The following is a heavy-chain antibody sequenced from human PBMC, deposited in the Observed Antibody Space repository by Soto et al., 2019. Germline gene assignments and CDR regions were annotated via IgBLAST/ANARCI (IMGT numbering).Heavy chain of an antibody. CDR3: ARGRWFDP. Sequence: SETLSLTCTVSGGSISADYWNWIRQPPGKGLELIGYVYYTGSTNYNPSLKSRVSLSLDPSKNQFSLNLSSVTAADTAVYFCARGRWFDPWGQGTLVTVSS. V-gene: IGHV4-59*01. CDR1: GGSISADY. J-gene: IGHJ5*02. CDR2: VYYTGST.